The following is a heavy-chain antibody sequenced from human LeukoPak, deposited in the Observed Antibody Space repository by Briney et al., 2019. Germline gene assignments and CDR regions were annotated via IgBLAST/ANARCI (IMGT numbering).Heavy chain of an antibody. J-gene: IGHJ3*02. CDR1: GFTFSSYA. Sequence: GGSLRLSCAASGFTFSSYAMSWVRQAPGMGLEWVSSISGSGETTYYADSVKGRFTISRGNSKNMLYLQMNSLRVEDTAVYYCARDESGDNDAFDIWGQGTMVTVSS. V-gene: IGHV3-23*01. CDR2: ISGSGETT. CDR3: ARDESGDNDAFDI. D-gene: IGHD2-21*01.